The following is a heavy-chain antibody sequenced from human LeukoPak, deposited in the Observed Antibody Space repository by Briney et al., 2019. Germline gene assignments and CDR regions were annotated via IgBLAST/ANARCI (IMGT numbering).Heavy chain of an antibody. CDR2: INPNSGGT. V-gene: IGHV1-2*06. Sequence: ASVKVSCKASGYTFTGYYMHWVRQAPGQGLDWMGRINPNSGGTNYAQKFQGRVTMTRDTSISTAYMELSRLRSDDTAVYYCARDDSGSYNFDYWGQGTLVTVSS. CDR1: GYTFTGYY. J-gene: IGHJ4*02. CDR3: ARDDSGSYNFDY. D-gene: IGHD1-26*01.